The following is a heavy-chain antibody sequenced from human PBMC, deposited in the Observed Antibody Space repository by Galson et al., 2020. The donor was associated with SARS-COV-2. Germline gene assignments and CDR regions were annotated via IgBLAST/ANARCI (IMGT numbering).Heavy chain of an antibody. Sequence: GESLKISCAASGFTFSDYYMTWIRQAPGKGLEWVSYISSLSSNAFYADAVKGRFTISKDNGKNSLYLQMDSLRAEDTAVYYCARVGRTTYELDLWGQGSLVTVSS. CDR2: ISSLSSNA. CDR1: GFTFSDYY. CDR3: ARVGRTTYELDL. J-gene: IGHJ5*02. V-gene: IGHV3-11*01. D-gene: IGHD1-26*01.